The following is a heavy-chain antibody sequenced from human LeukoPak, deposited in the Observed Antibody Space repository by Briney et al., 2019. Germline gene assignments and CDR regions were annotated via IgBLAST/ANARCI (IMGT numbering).Heavy chain of an antibody. Sequence: SETLSLTCAVSSESISSGNWWSWVRQPPGKGLEWIGQILPRGSTTYNPSLKSRVTISVDTSKNQFSLNLTSVTAADTAVYYCARLQPLRFYDSSGYDFFDYWGQGTLVTVSS. CDR1: SESISSGNW. CDR2: ILPRGST. J-gene: IGHJ4*02. V-gene: IGHV4-4*02. D-gene: IGHD3-22*01. CDR3: ARLQPLRFYDSSGYDFFDY.